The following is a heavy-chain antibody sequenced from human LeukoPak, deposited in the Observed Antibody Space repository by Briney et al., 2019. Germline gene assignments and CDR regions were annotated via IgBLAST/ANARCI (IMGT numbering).Heavy chain of an antibody. V-gene: IGHV4-39*07. Sequence: SEALSLTCTVSGGSISSSSYYWGWIRQPPGKGLEWIGSIYYSGSTYYNPSLKSRVTISVDTSKNQFSLMLSSVTAADTAVYYCAREAHYDSSGFDYWGQGTLVTVSS. CDR2: IYYSGST. CDR1: GGSISSSSYY. J-gene: IGHJ4*02. CDR3: AREAHYDSSGFDY. D-gene: IGHD3-22*01.